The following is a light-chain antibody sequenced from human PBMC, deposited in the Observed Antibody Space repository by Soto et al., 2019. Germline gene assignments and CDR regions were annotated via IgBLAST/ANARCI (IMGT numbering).Light chain of an antibody. V-gene: IGLV2-8*01. CDR2: EVS. CDR3: SSYTTKTTHV. CDR1: SSDVGGHNY. Sequence: QSVLTQPPSASGSPGQSVTISCTGTSSDVGGHNYVSWYQQHPGKAPKVMIYEVSKRPSGVPDRFSGSKSGNTASLTISGLQAEDEADYYCSSYTTKTTHVFGSGTKLTVL. J-gene: IGLJ1*01.